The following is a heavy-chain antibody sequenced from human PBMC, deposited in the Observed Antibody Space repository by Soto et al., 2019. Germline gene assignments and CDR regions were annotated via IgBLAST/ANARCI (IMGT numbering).Heavy chain of an antibody. J-gene: IGHJ6*02. CDR1: GGSISSSSYY. D-gene: IGHD2-15*01. CDR2: IYYSGST. V-gene: IGHV4-39*01. Sequence: SETLSLTCTVSGGSISSSSYYWGWIRHPPGKGLEWIGSIYYSGSTYYNPSLKSRVTVSVDTSKNQFSLKLSSVTAADTAVYYCARGLPTPHPNSGMDVWGQGTTVTVSS. CDR3: ARGLPTPHPNSGMDV.